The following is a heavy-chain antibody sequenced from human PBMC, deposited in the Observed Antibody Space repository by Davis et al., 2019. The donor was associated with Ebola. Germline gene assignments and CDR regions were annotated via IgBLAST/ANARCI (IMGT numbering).Heavy chain of an antibody. CDR2: INPSGGTT. CDR3: ARDVRGITGPSEY. J-gene: IGHJ4*02. D-gene: IGHD1-1*01. V-gene: IGHV1-46*01. Sequence: AASVKVSCKASGYTLVSYYAHWVRQAPGQGLEWMGIINPSGGTTTYAQKVQGRITMTTDTSTSTAYMELRSLRSDDTARYYCARDVRGITGPSEYWGQGTLVTVSS. CDR1: GYTLVSYY.